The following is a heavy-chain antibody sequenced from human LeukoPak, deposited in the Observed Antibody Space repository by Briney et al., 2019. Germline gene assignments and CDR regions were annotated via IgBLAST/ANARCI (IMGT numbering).Heavy chain of an antibody. V-gene: IGHV4-4*08. J-gene: IGHJ2*01. Sequence: SETQSLTCTVSDGSVSNYYWSWIRQPPGKGLEWIGYIYSSGTTNYNPSLKSRVAISVDTSKNQVSLKLRSVTAADTAVYYCARDQQPWYFDLWGRGTLVTVSS. CDR3: ARDQQPWYFDL. CDR2: IYSSGTT. D-gene: IGHD5-18*01. CDR1: DGSVSNYY.